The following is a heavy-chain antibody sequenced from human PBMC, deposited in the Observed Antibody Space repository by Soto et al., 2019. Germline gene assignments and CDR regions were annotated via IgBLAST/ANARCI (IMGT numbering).Heavy chain of an antibody. V-gene: IGHV3-73*01. CDR1: GFTFSGSA. CDR2: IRSKANSYAT. Sequence: GGSLRLSCAASGFTFSGSAMHWVRQASGKGLEWVGRIRSKANSYATAYAASVKGRFTISRDDSKNTAYLQMNSLKTEDTAVYYFTSGGHGLPLGWGQQTPVTVPS. J-gene: IGHJ4*02. CDR3: TSGGHGLPLG. D-gene: IGHD5-12*01.